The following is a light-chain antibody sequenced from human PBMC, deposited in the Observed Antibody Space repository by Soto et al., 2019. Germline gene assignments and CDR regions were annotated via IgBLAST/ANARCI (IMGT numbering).Light chain of an antibody. Sequence: EIVMTQSPATLSVSPGERATLSCRASQSVISDLAWYHQKPGQAPRLLIYDASNRATGIPARFSGSGSGTDFTLTISSLEPEDFAVYYCQQRSNWPPSITFGQGTRLEIK. CDR2: DAS. CDR3: QQRSNWPPSIT. CDR1: QSVISD. J-gene: IGKJ5*01. V-gene: IGKV3-11*01.